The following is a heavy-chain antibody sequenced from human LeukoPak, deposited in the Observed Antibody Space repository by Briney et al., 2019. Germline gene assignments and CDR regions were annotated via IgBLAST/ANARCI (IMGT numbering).Heavy chain of an antibody. V-gene: IGHV3-20*04. Sequence: GGSLRLSCAAPRFSFDDYGMSWVRQAPGKGLEWVSAINWNGGSTGYADSVKGRFTISRDNAKNSLYLQMGSLRAEDTALYYCARPQPYAGEGAFDYWGQGTPVTVSS. CDR1: RFSFDDYG. D-gene: IGHD6-13*01. J-gene: IGHJ4*02. CDR2: INWNGGST. CDR3: ARPQPYAGEGAFDY.